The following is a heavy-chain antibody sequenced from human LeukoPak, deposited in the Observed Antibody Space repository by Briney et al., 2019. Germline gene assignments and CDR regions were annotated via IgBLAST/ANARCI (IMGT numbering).Heavy chain of an antibody. CDR2: INHSGST. V-gene: IGHV4-34*01. D-gene: IGHD1-1*01. Sequence: SETLSLTCAVYGGSFSGYYWSWIRQPPGKGLEWIGEINHSGSTNYNPSLKSRVTISVDTSKNQFSLKLSSVTAADTAVYYCARDAVPERRYNWFDPWGQGTLVTVSS. CDR3: ARDAVPERRYNWFDP. J-gene: IGHJ5*02. CDR1: GGSFSGYY.